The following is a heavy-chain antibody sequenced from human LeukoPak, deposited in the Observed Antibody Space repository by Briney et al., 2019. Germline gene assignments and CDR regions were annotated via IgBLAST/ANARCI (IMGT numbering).Heavy chain of an antibody. CDR1: GGSISSSSNY. Sequence: SETLSLTCTVSGGSISSSSNYWGWIRQPPGKGLEWIGYIYHSGSTYYNPSLKSRVTISVDRSKNQFSLKLSSVTAADTAVYYCASTLTSETSGSYDYWGQGTLVTVSS. CDR3: ASTLTSETSGSYDY. J-gene: IGHJ4*02. V-gene: IGHV4-30-2*01. D-gene: IGHD1-26*01. CDR2: IYHSGST.